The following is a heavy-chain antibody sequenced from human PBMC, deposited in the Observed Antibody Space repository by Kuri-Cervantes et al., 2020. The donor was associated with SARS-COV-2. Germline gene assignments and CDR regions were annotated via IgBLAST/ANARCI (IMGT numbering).Heavy chain of an antibody. CDR1: GFTFDNYA. CDR3: TTLIDY. J-gene: IGHJ4*02. Sequence: GESLKISCEASGFTFDNYAMHWVRQAPGKGLEWVSLISWDGGSTYYADSVKGRFTISRDNSKNSLYLQMNSLKTEDTAVYYCTTLIDYWGQGALVTVSS. V-gene: IGHV3-43*01. CDR2: ISWDGGST. D-gene: IGHD1-1*01.